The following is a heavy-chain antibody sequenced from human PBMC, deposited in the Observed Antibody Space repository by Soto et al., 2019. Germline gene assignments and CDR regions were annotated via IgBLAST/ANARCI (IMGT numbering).Heavy chain of an antibody. Sequence: SGPTLVNPTQTLTLTCTFSGFSLSTSGVGVGWIRQPPGKGLEWIGYIYYSGSTYYNPSLKSRVTISVDTSKNQFSLKLSSVTAADTAVYYCARDPYDSSGYHTASWGQGTLVTVSS. CDR1: GFSLSTSGVG. CDR2: IYYSGST. J-gene: IGHJ4*02. V-gene: IGHV4-30-4*01. CDR3: ARDPYDSSGYHTAS. D-gene: IGHD3-22*01.